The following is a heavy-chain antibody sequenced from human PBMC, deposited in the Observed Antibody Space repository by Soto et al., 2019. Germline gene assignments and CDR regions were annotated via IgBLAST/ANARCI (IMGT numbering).Heavy chain of an antibody. D-gene: IGHD2-21*02. CDR3: ARQLAYCGGDCFTEPIEY. CDR2: VNPRSGDT. J-gene: IGHJ4*02. Sequence: QAQLVQSGAEVKKPGASVKVSCKTSGYTFINYYIHWVRQAPGKVLEWMGWVNPRSGDTNYAQKFQGRVTMTRDTSISTAYMELSSLRSDDTAVFYCARQLAYCGGDCFTEPIEYWGQGTLVTVSS. V-gene: IGHV1-2*02. CDR1: GYTFINYY.